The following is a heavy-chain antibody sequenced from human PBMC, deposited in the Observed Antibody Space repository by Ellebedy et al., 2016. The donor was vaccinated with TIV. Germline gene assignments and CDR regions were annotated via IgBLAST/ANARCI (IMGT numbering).Heavy chain of an antibody. J-gene: IGHJ3*02. Sequence: ETLSLTCTVSGGSISSYYWSWIRQPPGKALEWLAHIFSNDEKSYSTSLKSRLTISKDTSKSQVVLTMTNMDPVDTATYYCARSSGSYYEEAFDIWGQGTMVTVSS. V-gene: IGHV2-26*01. CDR3: ARSSGSYYEEAFDI. CDR2: IFSNDEK. D-gene: IGHD1-26*01. CDR1: GGSISSYYW.